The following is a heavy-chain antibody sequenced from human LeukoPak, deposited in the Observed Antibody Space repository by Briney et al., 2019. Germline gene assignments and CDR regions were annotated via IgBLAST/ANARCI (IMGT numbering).Heavy chain of an antibody. CDR1: GFTFSSYA. CDR3: AKDLGRYRNNYFDY. J-gene: IGHJ4*02. V-gene: IGHV3-23*01. D-gene: IGHD1-26*01. CDR2: ISGSGGGT. Sequence: GGSLRLSCAASGFTFSSYAMSWVRQAPEKGLEWVSTISGSGGGTSYADSVKGRFTISRDDSKNTLYLQMNGLRAEDTAVYYCAKDLGRYRNNYFDYWGQGTLVTVSS.